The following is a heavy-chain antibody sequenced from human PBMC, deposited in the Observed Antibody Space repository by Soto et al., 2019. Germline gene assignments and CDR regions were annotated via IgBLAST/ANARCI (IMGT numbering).Heavy chain of an antibody. CDR2: INPKNGAT. D-gene: IGHD3-22*01. CDR1: GYTFTDYY. Sequence: SVKVSCKASGYTFTDYYLHWVRQAPGQGLELMGWINPKNGATIYAQKFQGRVTMTRDTSISTAYMELSRLRSDDTAVYSCARVYYDSSGYLDYWGQGTLVTVSS. CDR3: ARVYYDSSGYLDY. J-gene: IGHJ4*02. V-gene: IGHV1-2*02.